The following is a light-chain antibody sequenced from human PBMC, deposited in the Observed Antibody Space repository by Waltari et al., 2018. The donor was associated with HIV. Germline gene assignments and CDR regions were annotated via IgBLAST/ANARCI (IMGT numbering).Light chain of an antibody. CDR2: DST. CDR1: TLRNYY. CDR3: NSRDSSGSSYV. Sequence: SSDLTQDPAVSVALGETVRITCRGATLRNYYAAWYQQKPRQAPILVIYDSTTRPSGIPHRFSGSTAGSTASLTITGAQAEDVADYYCNSRDSSGSSYVFGPGTYVTVL. V-gene: IGLV3-19*01. J-gene: IGLJ1*01.